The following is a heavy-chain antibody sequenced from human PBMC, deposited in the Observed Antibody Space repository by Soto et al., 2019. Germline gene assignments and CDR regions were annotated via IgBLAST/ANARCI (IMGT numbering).Heavy chain of an antibody. Sequence: GVSLRLSCAASGFTFSSYSMNWVRQAPGKGLEWVSSISSSSSYIYYADSVKGRFTISRDNAKNSLYLQMNSLRAEDTAVYYCARDVRSDAVAGTGWFDPWGQGTLVTVSS. CDR3: ARDVRSDAVAGTGWFDP. V-gene: IGHV3-21*01. CDR1: GFTFSSYS. D-gene: IGHD6-19*01. CDR2: ISSSSSYI. J-gene: IGHJ5*02.